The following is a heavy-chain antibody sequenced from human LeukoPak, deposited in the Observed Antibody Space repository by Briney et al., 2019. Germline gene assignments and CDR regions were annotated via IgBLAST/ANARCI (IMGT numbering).Heavy chain of an antibody. J-gene: IGHJ6*02. Sequence: SVKVSCKASGGTFSSYAISWVRQAPGQGLEWMGGIIPIFGTANYAQKFQGRVTMTEDTSTDTAYMELSSLRSEDTAVYYCATGGVLRFLEWLPYGMDVWGQGTTVTVSS. CDR3: ATGGVLRFLEWLPYGMDV. CDR2: IIPIFGTA. D-gene: IGHD3-3*01. CDR1: GGTFSSYA. V-gene: IGHV1-69*06.